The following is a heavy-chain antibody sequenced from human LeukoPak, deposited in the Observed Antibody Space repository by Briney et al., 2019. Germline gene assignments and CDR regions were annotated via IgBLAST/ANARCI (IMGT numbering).Heavy chain of an antibody. J-gene: IGHJ4*02. V-gene: IGHV4-39*01. CDR2: IYYTGST. Sequence: SETLSLTCTVSGGSISSRSYYWGGIRQPPGKGLEWIGSIYYTGSTYYNPSLKSRVTISVDTSKNQFSLKLSSVTAADTAVYYCARQSYYSNPFDYWGQGTLATVSS. CDR1: GGSISSRSYY. CDR3: ARQSYYSNPFDY. D-gene: IGHD4-11*01.